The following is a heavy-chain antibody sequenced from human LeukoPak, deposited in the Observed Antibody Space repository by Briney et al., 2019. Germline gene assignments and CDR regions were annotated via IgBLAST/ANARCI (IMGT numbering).Heavy chain of an antibody. CDR3: ARDPGDSSGYYYRGSHFDY. CDR1: GFTFSSYW. Sequence: QTGGSLRLSCAASGFTFSSYWMSWVRQAPGKGLEWVANIKQDGSEKYYVDSVKGRFTISRDNAKNSLYLQMNSLRAEDTAVYYCARDPGDSSGYYYRGSHFDYWGQGTLVTVSS. J-gene: IGHJ4*02. V-gene: IGHV3-7*03. D-gene: IGHD3-22*01. CDR2: IKQDGSEK.